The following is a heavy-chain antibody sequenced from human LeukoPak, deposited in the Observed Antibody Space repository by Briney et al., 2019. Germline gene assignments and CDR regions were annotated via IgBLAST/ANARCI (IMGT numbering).Heavy chain of an antibody. CDR3: ARETDDY. V-gene: IGHV3-7*01. CDR1: GFIFNNYW. CDR2: MKQDVREK. D-gene: IGHD2-21*02. Sequence: GGSLRLSCVASGFIFNNYWMSWVRQVPGKGLEWVANMKQDVREKYLVDSVKGRFTVSRDNAKNSLYLQMNSLRAEDTAVYYCARETDDYWGQGTLVTVSS. J-gene: IGHJ4*02.